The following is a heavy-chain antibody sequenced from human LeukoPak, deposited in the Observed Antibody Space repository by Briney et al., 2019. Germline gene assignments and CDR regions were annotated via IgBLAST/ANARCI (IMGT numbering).Heavy chain of an antibody. D-gene: IGHD3-22*01. J-gene: IGHJ4*02. Sequence: ASVKVSCKASGYTFTSYGISWVRQAPGQGLEWMGWISAYNGNTNYAQKLQGRVTMTTDTSTSTAYMELRSLRSDDTAVYHCARVQDSSGYYYLDYWGQGTLVTVSS. CDR3: ARVQDSSGYYYLDY. CDR1: GYTFTSYG. CDR2: ISAYNGNT. V-gene: IGHV1-18*01.